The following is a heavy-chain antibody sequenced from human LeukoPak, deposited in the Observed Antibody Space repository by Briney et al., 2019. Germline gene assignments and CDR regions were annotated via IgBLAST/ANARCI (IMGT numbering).Heavy chain of an antibody. Sequence: GESLKISCKGSGYSFTSYWISWVRQMPGKGLEWMGRIDPSDSYTNYSPSFQGHVTISADKSISTAYLQWSSLKASDTAMYYCARHVYGPTDFDYWGQGTLVTVSS. CDR1: GYSFTSYW. D-gene: IGHD5/OR15-5a*01. V-gene: IGHV5-10-1*01. J-gene: IGHJ4*02. CDR3: ARHVYGPTDFDY. CDR2: IDPSDSYT.